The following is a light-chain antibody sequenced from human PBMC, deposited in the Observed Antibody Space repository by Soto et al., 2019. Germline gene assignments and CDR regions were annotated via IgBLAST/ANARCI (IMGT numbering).Light chain of an antibody. CDR1: QAITNN. J-gene: IGKJ4*01. Sequence: DIQLTQSPVFLSASVGDRVTNTCRASQAITNNLAWYQQKPGKPPRLLIYQESTLQSGVPSRFSGSKSGTQFTLTIDSLQPEDFATYYCQQVKSYPRTFGGGTKVEIK. CDR3: QQVKSYPRT. CDR2: QES. V-gene: IGKV1-9*01.